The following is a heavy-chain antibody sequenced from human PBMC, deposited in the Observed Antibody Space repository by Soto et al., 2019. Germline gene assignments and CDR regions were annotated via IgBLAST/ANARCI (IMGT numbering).Heavy chain of an antibody. D-gene: IGHD6-13*01. Sequence: GGSLRLSCAASGFTFSSYSMNWVRQAPGKGLEWVSYISSSSSTIYYADSVKGRFTISRDNAKNSLYLQMNSLRAEDTAVYYCARDRTSSSWPYYFDYWGQGTLVTVSS. CDR3: ARDRTSSSWPYYFDY. V-gene: IGHV3-48*01. CDR2: ISSSSSTI. J-gene: IGHJ4*02. CDR1: GFTFSSYS.